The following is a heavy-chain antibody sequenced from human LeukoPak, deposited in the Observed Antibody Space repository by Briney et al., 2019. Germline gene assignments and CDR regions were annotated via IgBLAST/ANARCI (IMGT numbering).Heavy chain of an antibody. J-gene: IGHJ4*02. CDR2: INHSGST. V-gene: IGHV4-34*01. Sequence: PSETLSLTCAVYGGSFSGYYWSWIRQPPGKGLEWVGEINHSGSTNYNPSLKSRVTISVDTSKNQFSLKLSSVTAADTAVYYCARGNTVTYYFDYWGQGTLVTVSS. CDR3: ARGNTVTYYFDY. D-gene: IGHD4-4*01. CDR1: GGSFSGYY.